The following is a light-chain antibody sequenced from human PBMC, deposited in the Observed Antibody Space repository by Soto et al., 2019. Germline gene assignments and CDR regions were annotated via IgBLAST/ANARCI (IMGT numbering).Light chain of an antibody. V-gene: IGLV1-44*01. CDR3: AAWDDSLNGPNVV. Sequence: QSVLTQPPSASGTPGQRVTISCSGSSSNIGSNTVNWYKQLPGTAPKLLIYSNNQRPSGVPDRFSGSKSGTSASLAISGLQSEDEADYYCAAWDDSLNGPNVVFGGGTKVTVL. CDR2: SNN. CDR1: SSNIGSNT. J-gene: IGLJ2*01.